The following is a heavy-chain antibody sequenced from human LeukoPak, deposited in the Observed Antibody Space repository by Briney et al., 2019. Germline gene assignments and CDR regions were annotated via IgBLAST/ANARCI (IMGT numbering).Heavy chain of an antibody. D-gene: IGHD2-2*01. CDR2: MNPNSGNT. V-gene: IGHV1-8*01. CDR1: GYTFTSYD. CDR3: ARGAGDIVVVPAAISYYYGMDV. Sequence: GASVKVSCKASGYTFTSYDINWVRQATGQGLEWMGWMNPNSGNTGYAQKFQGRVTMTRNTSISTAYMELSSLRSEDTAVYYCARGAGDIVVVPAAISYYYGMDVWAKGPRSPSP. J-gene: IGHJ6*02.